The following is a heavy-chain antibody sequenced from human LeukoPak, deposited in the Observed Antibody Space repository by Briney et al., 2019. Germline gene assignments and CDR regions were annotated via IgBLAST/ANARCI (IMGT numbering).Heavy chain of an antibody. D-gene: IGHD3-10*01. CDR2: IYHSGST. Sequence: SQTLSLTCTVSGYSITSGYYWGWIRQPPGKGLEWIGSIYHSGSTYYNPSLKSRVTISVDTSKNQFSLKLSSVTAADTAVYYCARVTHYYGSGSYPYWGQGTLVTVSS. CDR3: ARVTHYYGSGSYPY. V-gene: IGHV4-38-2*02. CDR1: GYSITSGYY. J-gene: IGHJ4*02.